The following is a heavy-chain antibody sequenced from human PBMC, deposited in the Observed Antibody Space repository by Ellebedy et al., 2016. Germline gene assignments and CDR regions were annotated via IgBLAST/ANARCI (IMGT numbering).Heavy chain of an antibody. V-gene: IGHV1-18*04. Sequence: ASVKVSCKASGYTFTTYGISWVRQAPGQGPEWMGWISAHNGDTNYVQKLQGRVTMTTDTSTSTAYMELSSLRSEDTAVYYCATVLQRGHFDYWGQGTLVTVSS. CDR2: ISAHNGDT. J-gene: IGHJ4*02. CDR1: GYTFTTYG. CDR3: ATVLQRGHFDY. D-gene: IGHD2/OR15-2a*01.